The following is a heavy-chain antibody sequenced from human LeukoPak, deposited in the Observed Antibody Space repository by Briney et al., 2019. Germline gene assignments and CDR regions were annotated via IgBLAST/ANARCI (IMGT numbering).Heavy chain of an antibody. J-gene: IGHJ3*02. CDR2: VSGSGGDT. CDR1: GFTFTTNA. Sequence: PGGSLRLSCAASGFTFTTNAMSWVRQAPGKGLEWVSAVSGSGGDTYYAGSVKGRFTISRDNSKNTLYLQMYSLRAEDTAVYLCAKELIIQPTGTVAFDIWGQGTMVTVSS. V-gene: IGHV3-23*01. D-gene: IGHD1-1*01. CDR3: AKELIIQPTGTVAFDI.